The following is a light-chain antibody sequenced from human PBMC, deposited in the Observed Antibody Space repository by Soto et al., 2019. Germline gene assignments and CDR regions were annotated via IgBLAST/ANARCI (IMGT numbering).Light chain of an antibody. CDR1: QSIGSY. Sequence: EIVLTQSPDTLSLSPGERATLFCRASQSIGSYLVWFQQKPGQAPRLLFYDAPKRATDIPARFSGSGSGTDFTLTISSLEPEDFAVYYCQQRSIWPLTFGPGTKVDVK. J-gene: IGKJ3*01. V-gene: IGKV3-11*01. CDR3: QQRSIWPLT. CDR2: DAP.